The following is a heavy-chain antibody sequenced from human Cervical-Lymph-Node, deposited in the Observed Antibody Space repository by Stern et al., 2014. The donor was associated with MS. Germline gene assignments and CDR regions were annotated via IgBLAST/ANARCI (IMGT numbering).Heavy chain of an antibody. Sequence: VQLVESGAEVKKPGASVKVSCKASGYTFTNYYMHWVRQAPGQGLEWMGIINPSGDTTSYAQKFQGRVTMTRDTTTSTVYMELSSLTSEDTAVYYCAREVAGHRLGMMDVWGQGTTVTVSS. D-gene: IGHD6-19*01. J-gene: IGHJ6*02. CDR1: GYTFTNYY. CDR2: INPSGDTT. V-gene: IGHV1-46*01. CDR3: AREVAGHRLGMMDV.